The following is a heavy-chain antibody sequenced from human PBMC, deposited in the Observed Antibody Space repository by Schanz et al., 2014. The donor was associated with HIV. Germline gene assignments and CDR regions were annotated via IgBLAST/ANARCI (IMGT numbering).Heavy chain of an antibody. CDR3: ATGRPTRGTRYCSRDSCSNWFDP. V-gene: IGHV4-59*12. J-gene: IGHJ5*02. Sequence: WTWIRQPPGKELEWIGNVHHSGNTNYTPSLKSRVTISIDTSKNQFSLRLTSVTAADTAVYFCATGRPTRGTRYCSRDSCSNWFDPWGQGTLVTVSS. CDR2: VHHSGNT. D-gene: IGHD2-15*01.